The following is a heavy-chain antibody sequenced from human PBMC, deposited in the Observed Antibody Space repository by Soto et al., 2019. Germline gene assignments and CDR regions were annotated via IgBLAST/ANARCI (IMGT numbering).Heavy chain of an antibody. J-gene: IGHJ4*02. CDR3: ATSKGAVVISPYFFDY. V-gene: IGHV3-74*01. CDR2: VNSDGSIT. CDR1: GFTFDSYW. D-gene: IGHD2-21*01. Sequence: GGSLRLSCAASGFTFDSYWMYWVRQAPGKGLVWVSRVNSDGSITTYGDSVKGRFTISRDNAKNTLSLQMNSLRVEDTAVYYCATSKGAVVISPYFFDYWGQGALVTVSS.